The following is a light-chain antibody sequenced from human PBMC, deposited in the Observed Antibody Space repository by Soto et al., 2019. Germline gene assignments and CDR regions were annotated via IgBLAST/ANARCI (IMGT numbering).Light chain of an antibody. CDR2: DVS. Sequence: QSALTQPASVSGSPGQSITISCTGTSSDVGGYNYVSWYQQHPGKAPKLMIYDVSNRPSGVYNRFSAYKSGNTASLTISGLQAEDEADYFCSSYTSSSIPVFGGGTQLTVL. CDR3: SSYTSSSIPV. V-gene: IGLV2-14*01. CDR1: SSDVGGYNY. J-gene: IGLJ7*01.